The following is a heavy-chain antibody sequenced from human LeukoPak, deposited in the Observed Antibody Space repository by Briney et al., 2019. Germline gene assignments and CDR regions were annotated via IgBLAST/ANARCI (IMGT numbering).Heavy chain of an antibody. CDR3: ATTVPYSSSFTHFDY. Sequence: PGGSLRLSCAASGFTFSGYAMHWVRQAPGKGLEWVALISYDGSDKYYADSVKGRFTVSRDNSKNTLYLQMSSLRAEDTAVYYCATTVPYSSSFTHFDYWGQGTLVTVSS. D-gene: IGHD6-6*01. CDR2: ISYDGSDK. J-gene: IGHJ4*02. CDR1: GFTFSGYA. V-gene: IGHV3-30*04.